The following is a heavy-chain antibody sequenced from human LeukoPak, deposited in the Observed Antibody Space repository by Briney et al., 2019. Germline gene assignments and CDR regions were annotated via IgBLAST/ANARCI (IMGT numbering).Heavy chain of an antibody. D-gene: IGHD1-14*01. CDR1: GFTFSSYW. CDR3: AQLLDDNPIRWYFAL. Sequence: GGSLRLSCAGSGFTFSSYWMHWVRQAPGKGLVWVSHISPDGRRTSYADSVKGLLTISRDNSKNTLYLQMSSLRAEDTAVYYCAQLLDDNPIRWYFALWGRGTLVTVSS. J-gene: IGHJ2*01. CDR2: ISPDGRRT. V-gene: IGHV3-74*01.